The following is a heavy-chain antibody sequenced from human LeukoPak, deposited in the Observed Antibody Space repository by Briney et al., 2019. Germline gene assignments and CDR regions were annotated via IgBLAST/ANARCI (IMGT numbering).Heavy chain of an antibody. J-gene: IGHJ3*02. D-gene: IGHD4-17*01. Sequence: PGGSLRLSCAASGFAFSASGMHWVRQAPGKGLEWVGRIKSKTDGGTTDYAAPVKGRFTISRDDSKNTLYLQMNSLKTEDTAVYYCTTANYGDYAFDIWGQGTMVTVSS. CDR1: GFAFSASG. CDR3: TTANYGDYAFDI. V-gene: IGHV3-15*01. CDR2: IKSKTDGGTT.